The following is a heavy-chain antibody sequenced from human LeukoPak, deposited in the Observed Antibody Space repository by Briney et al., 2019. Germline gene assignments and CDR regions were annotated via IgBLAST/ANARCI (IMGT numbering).Heavy chain of an antibody. D-gene: IGHD4-17*01. CDR3: ARDIGDYVIDY. CDR1: GFTFSSYG. CDR2: IWYDGSNK. V-gene: IGHV3-33*01. Sequence: GGSLRLSCAASGFTFSSYGMHWVRQAPGKGLEWVAVIWYDGSNKYYADSVKGRFTISRDNSKNTLYLQMNSLRAEDTAVYYCARDIGDYVIDYWGQGTPVTVSS. J-gene: IGHJ4*02.